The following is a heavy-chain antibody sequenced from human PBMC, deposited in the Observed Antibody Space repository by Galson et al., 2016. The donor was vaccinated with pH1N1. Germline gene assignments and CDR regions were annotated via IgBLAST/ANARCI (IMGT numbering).Heavy chain of an antibody. J-gene: IGHJ5*02. Sequence: SVKVSCKASGGTFRSHVIIWVRQAPGQGLQWMGRIVPITGVTNYAQQFQDRVTITADESTSTAYMELSSLRSEDTAVYYCAPGGDDYGGNPHWFDPWGQGTLVTVSS. V-gene: IGHV1-69*04. CDR2: IVPITGVT. CDR3: APGGDDYGGNPHWFDP. CDR1: GGTFRSHV. D-gene: IGHD4-23*01.